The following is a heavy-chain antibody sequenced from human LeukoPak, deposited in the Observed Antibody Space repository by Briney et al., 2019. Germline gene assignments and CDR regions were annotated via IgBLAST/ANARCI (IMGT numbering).Heavy chain of an antibody. CDR2: IIPILGAA. J-gene: IGHJ4*02. CDR1: GGTFGSYA. Sequence: SSVKGSCKACGGTFGSYAISWVRQARGQGLAWMGWIIPILGAATYSQKFQGRVTIAPDESTSTAYMEMSSLRSEDTAVYYCARAPYYDILTGYYYYFDCWGQGPLVTVSS. CDR3: ARAPYYDILTGYYYYFDC. V-gene: IGHV1-69*01. D-gene: IGHD3-9*01.